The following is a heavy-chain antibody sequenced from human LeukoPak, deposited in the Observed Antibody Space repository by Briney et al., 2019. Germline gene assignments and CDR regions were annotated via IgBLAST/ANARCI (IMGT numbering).Heavy chain of an antibody. CDR2: VGTDSDT. Sequence: GGSLRLSCAASGFTFRTSAFSWVRQSPGRGLEWVSTVGTDSDTYYADSVKGRFTISRDNSKNTVYLQMTGLRADDTAVYYCAKKTPGIHRFDSWGQGTLVTVSP. V-gene: IGHV3-23*01. CDR1: GFTFRTSA. D-gene: IGHD6-13*01. CDR3: AKKTPGIHRFDS. J-gene: IGHJ4*02.